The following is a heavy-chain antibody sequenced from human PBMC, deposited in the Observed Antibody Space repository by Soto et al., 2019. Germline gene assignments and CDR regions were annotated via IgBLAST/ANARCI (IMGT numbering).Heavy chain of an antibody. CDR3: AREVDFTVYDSDASDISGMDV. J-gene: IGHJ6*01. CDR2: MNPNTGNS. CDR1: GDTFNRSD. D-gene: IGHD5-12*01. V-gene: IGHV1-8*01. Sequence: ASVRVSCKASGDTFNRSDLNWVRQAPGQVLERMGWMNPNTGNSGFAQKFQGRVTMTSDTSISPADMQLSSLRSEDSAVYYCAREVDFTVYDSDASDISGMDV.